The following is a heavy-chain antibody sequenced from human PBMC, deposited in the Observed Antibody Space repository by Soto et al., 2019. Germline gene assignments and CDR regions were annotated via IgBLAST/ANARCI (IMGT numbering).Heavy chain of an antibody. CDR1: GGSISSYY. D-gene: IGHD3-16*01. V-gene: IGHV4-59*08. CDR2: IYYSGST. CDR3: ARTLGLIDY. J-gene: IGHJ4*02. Sequence: QVQLQESGPGLVKPSETLSLTCTVSGGSISSYYWSWIRQPPGKGLEWIGYIYYSGSTNYNPSLKSRVTISVDTSKNQFSLKLSSVTAADTAVYYCARTLGLIDYWGQGTLVTVSS.